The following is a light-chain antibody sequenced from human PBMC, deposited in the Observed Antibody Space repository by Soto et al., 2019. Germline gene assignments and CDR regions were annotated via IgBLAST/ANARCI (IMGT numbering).Light chain of an antibody. V-gene: IGKV1-39*01. Sequence: MPQYPSSLSASVGDRVTITCRARQNINSYLNWYQQKPGKAPKLLIYAASSLQSGVPSRFSVSGSGTDFTLTVSSLQPEDFATYYCHQSYDMPTFGQGTLLEN. CDR1: QNINSY. J-gene: IGKJ5*01. CDR2: AAS. CDR3: HQSYDMPT.